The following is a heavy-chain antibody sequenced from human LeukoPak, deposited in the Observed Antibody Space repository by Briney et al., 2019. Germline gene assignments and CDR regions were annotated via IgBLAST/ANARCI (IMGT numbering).Heavy chain of an antibody. CDR1: GGSISSGGYS. D-gene: IGHD4-17*01. CDR2: IYYSGST. J-gene: IGHJ5*02. V-gene: IGHV4-30-4*07. CDR3: ASSLDYGDNWFDP. Sequence: SQTLSLTCAVSGGSISSGGYSWSWIRQPPGKGLEWIGYIYYSGSTNYNPSLKSRVTISVDTSKNQFSLKLSSVTAADTAVYYCASSLDYGDNWFDPWGQGTLVTVSS.